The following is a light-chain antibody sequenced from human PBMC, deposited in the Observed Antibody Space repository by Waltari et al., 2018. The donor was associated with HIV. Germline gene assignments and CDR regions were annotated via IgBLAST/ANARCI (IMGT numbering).Light chain of an antibody. CDR1: QGIRKD. CDR2: GAT. Sequence: DIQMTQSPASLSASVGDTVTITCRASQGIRKDLAWYQQKPGKAPNRLIYGATTLQSEVPSRFSGFGSGTEFTLTITSLQPEDIATYFCLQHHDYPWTFGQGTNVEI. V-gene: IGKV1-17*01. J-gene: IGKJ1*01. CDR3: LQHHDYPWT.